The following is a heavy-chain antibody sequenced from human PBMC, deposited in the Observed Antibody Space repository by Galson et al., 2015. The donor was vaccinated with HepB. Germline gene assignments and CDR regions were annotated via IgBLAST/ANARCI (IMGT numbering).Heavy chain of an antibody. CDR3: ARKRTGGGYGPLVDY. D-gene: IGHD2-15*01. Sequence: SETLSLTCTVSGGSISSSSYYWGWIRQPPGKGLEWIGSIYYSGSTYYNPSLKSRVTISVDTSKNQFSLKLSSVTAADTAVYYCARKRTGGGYGPLVDYWGQGTLVTVSS. CDR2: IYYSGST. V-gene: IGHV4-39*07. J-gene: IGHJ4*02. CDR1: GGSISSSSYY.